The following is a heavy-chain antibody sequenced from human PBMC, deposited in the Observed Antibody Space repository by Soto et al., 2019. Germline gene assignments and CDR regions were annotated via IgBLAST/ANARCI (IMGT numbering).Heavy chain of an antibody. Sequence: GGSLRLSCVASGFTFSDYAMAWVRQSPGKGLEWVSSISGSGGSTYYADSVKGRFTISRDNSKNTVFLQMNSLRAEDTAVYYCAKDHGMDVWGQGATVTVSS. CDR1: GFTFSDYA. CDR2: ISGSGGST. CDR3: AKDHGMDV. J-gene: IGHJ6*02. V-gene: IGHV3-23*01.